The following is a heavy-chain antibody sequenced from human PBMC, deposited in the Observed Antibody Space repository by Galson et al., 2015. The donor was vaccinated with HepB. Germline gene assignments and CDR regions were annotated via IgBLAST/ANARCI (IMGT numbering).Heavy chain of an antibody. CDR2: IIPNFGTG. D-gene: IGHD6-13*01. J-gene: IGHJ5*02. CDR1: GCSFTNYD. Sequence: SVKVSCKASGCSFTNYDINWVRQAPGQGLEWMGGIIPNFGTGKYAQKFQGRVTITRDTSASTAYMELSSLRSEDTAVYYCARDPVFIAAAGNGWFDPWGQGTLVTVSS. CDR3: ARDPVFIAAAGNGWFDP. V-gene: IGHV1-69*05.